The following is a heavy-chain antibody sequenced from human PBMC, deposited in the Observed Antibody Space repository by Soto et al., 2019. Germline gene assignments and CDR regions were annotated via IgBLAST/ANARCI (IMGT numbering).Heavy chain of an antibody. CDR1: GYTLTELS. CDR2: FDPEDGET. J-gene: IGHJ3*02. D-gene: IGHD5-12*01. CDR3: HIVATPRYTFDI. V-gene: IGHV1-24*01. Sequence: ASVKVSCKVSGYTLTELSMHWVRQAPGKGLEWMGGFDPEDGETIYAQKFQGRVTMTEDTSTDTAYMELSSLRSEDTAVYYCHIVATPRYTFDICGQGTMVTVSS.